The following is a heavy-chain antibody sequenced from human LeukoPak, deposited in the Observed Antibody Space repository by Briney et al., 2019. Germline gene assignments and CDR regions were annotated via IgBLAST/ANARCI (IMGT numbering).Heavy chain of an antibody. CDR1: GFTFSSYA. CDR3: AKVMTRTMVRGVPPSDY. Sequence: GGSLRLSCAASGFTFSSYAMSWVGQAPGKGLEWVSAISGSGGSTYYADSVKGRFTISGDNSKNTLYLQMNSLRAEDTAVYYCAKVMTRTMVRGVPPSDYWGQGTLVTVSS. CDR2: ISGSGGST. V-gene: IGHV3-23*01. J-gene: IGHJ4*02. D-gene: IGHD3-10*01.